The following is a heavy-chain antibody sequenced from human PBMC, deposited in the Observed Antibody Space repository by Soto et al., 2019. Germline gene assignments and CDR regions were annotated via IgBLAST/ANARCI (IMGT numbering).Heavy chain of an antibody. D-gene: IGHD3-3*01. Sequence: ASVKVSCKASGYTFTSYYMHWVRQAPGQGLEWMGIINPSGGSTSYAQKFQGRVTMTRDTSTSTVYMELSSLRSEDTAVYYCARDYEFVGQYYDFWSGYRYYGMDDWGQGTTVTV. CDR3: ARDYEFVGQYYDFWSGYRYYGMDD. V-gene: IGHV1-46*01. CDR1: GYTFTSYY. J-gene: IGHJ6*02. CDR2: INPSGGST.